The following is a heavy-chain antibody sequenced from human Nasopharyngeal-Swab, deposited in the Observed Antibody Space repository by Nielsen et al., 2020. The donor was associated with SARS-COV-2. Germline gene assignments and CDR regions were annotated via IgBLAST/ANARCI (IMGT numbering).Heavy chain of an antibody. CDR1: GLSFSSYT. CDR2: ISGRGTYI. D-gene: IGHD6-19*01. J-gene: IGHJ6*02. CDR3: ASVVQWLSQYYHGLDV. V-gene: IGHV3-21*01. Sequence: GESLKISCAASGLSFSSYTMNWVRQAPGKGLEWVSSISGRGTYIYYADSVKGRFTISRDNAKNSLYLQMNSLRAEDTAVYYCASVVQWLSQYYHGLDVWGQGTTVTVSS.